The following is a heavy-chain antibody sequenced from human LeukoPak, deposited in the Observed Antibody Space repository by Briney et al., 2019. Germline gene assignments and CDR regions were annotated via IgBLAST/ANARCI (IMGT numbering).Heavy chain of an antibody. Sequence: GGSPRLSCAASGFTFNNYGMHWVRQAPGKGLEWVAVISYDGRNKHYPDSVKGRFTISRDISTDTLWLQMDSLRTEDTAVYYCAKGPLRGTAAAIDYWGQGTLVTVSS. CDR2: ISYDGRNK. CDR3: AKGPLRGTAAAIDY. V-gene: IGHV3-30*18. J-gene: IGHJ4*02. D-gene: IGHD2-2*01. CDR1: GFTFNNYG.